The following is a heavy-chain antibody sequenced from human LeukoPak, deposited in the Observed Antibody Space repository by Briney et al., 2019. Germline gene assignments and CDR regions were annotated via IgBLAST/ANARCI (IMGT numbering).Heavy chain of an antibody. CDR3: AKGAGYCSTTTCYVDY. D-gene: IGHD2-2*03. CDR1: GGSFSGYY. CDR2: ISGSGGST. Sequence: ETLSLTCAVYGGSFSGYYWSWIRQPPGKGLEWVSGISGSGGSTYYADSVKGRFTISRDNSKNTLYLQMNSLRAEDTAVYYCAKGAGYCSTTTCYVDYWGQGILVTVSS. V-gene: IGHV3-23*01. J-gene: IGHJ4*02.